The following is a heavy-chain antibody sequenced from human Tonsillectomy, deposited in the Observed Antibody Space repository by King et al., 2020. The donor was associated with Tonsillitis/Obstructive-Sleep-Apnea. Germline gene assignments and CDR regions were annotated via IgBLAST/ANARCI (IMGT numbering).Heavy chain of an antibody. J-gene: IGHJ4*02. V-gene: IGHV3-23*04. D-gene: IGHD3-10*01. CDR2: LSGGVGSI. Sequence: VQLVESGGGLVQPGGSLRLSCAASGITFSSYAMSWVRQAPGKGLEWVSTLSGGVGSIYYADSVKGLLTIPRDNSKNTLYLQMNSLRAEDTAVYYCAKAMVQGIIITIFDYWGQGTLVTVST. CDR3: AKAMVQGIIITIFDY. CDR1: GITFSSYA.